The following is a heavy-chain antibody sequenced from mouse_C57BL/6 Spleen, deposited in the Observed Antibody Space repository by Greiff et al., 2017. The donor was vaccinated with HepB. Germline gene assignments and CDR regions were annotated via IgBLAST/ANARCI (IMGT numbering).Heavy chain of an antibody. J-gene: IGHJ4*01. V-gene: IGHV14-3*01. D-gene: IGHD1-1*01. Sequence: EVQLQQSVAELVRPGASVKLSCTASGFNIKNTYMHWVKQRPEQGLEWIGRIDPANGTTKYAPKFQGKATITADTSSTTAYLHLSSLTSESTAIYYCARVYYYGSSYDYYAMDYWGQGTSVTVSS. CDR2: IDPANGTT. CDR1: GFNIKNTY. CDR3: ARVYYYGSSYDYYAMDY.